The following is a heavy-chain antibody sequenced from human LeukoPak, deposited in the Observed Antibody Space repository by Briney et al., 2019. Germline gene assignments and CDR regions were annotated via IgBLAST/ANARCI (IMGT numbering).Heavy chain of an antibody. V-gene: IGHV1-69*13. CDR2: IIPTFGTA. Sequence: SVKVSCKASGGTFSSYAISWVRQAPGQGLEWMGGIIPTFGTANYAQKFQGRVTITADESTSTAYMELSSLRSEDTAVYYCASHSQGYCSGGSCYGSDYWGQGTLVTVSS. CDR3: ASHSQGYCSGGSCYGSDY. CDR1: GGTFSSYA. D-gene: IGHD2-15*01. J-gene: IGHJ4*02.